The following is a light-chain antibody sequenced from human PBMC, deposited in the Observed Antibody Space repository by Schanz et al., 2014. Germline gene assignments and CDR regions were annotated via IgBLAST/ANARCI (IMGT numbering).Light chain of an antibody. CDR1: QSVRSN. CDR3: QQYNSRPPT. CDR2: GAS. J-gene: IGKJ4*01. Sequence: EIVLTQSPGTLSLSPGERATLSCRASQSVRSNLAWYQQKPGQAPRLLIYGASTRATGVPSRFSGSVSGTEFTLTINSLQSEDFAIYYCQQYNSRPPTFGGGTKVEIK. V-gene: IGKV3-15*01.